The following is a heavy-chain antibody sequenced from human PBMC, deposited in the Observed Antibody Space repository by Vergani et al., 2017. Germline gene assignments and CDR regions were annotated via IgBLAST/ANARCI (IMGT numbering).Heavy chain of an antibody. CDR1: GGSISSGGYY. CDR3: ARVKRLGSSWYSVLGHYYMDV. Sequence: QVQLQESGPGLVKPSQTLSLTCTVSGGSISSGGYYWSWIRQHPGKGLEWIGEINHSGSTNYNPSLKSRVTISVDTSKNQFSLKLSSVTAADTAVYYCARVKRLGSSWYSVLGHYYMDVWGKGTTVTVSS. D-gene: IGHD6-13*01. J-gene: IGHJ6*03. V-gene: IGHV4-31*03. CDR2: INHSGST.